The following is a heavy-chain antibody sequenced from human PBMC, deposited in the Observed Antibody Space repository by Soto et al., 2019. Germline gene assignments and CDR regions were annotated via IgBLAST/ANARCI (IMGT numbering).Heavy chain of an antibody. CDR1: GYTFTSYY. J-gene: IGHJ6*03. D-gene: IGHD2-2*01. V-gene: IGHV1-46*03. CDR2: INPSGGST. CDR3: ARDGEGSTSHYYYYYMDV. Sequence: ASVKVSCKASGYTFTSYYMHWVRQAPGQGLEWMGIINPSGGSTSYAQKFQGRVTMTRDTSTSTVYMELSSLRSEDTAVYYCARDGEGSTSHYYYYYMDVWGKGTTVTVSS.